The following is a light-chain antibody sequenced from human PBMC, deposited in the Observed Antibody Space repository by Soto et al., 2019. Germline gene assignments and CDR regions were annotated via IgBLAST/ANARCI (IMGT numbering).Light chain of an antibody. V-gene: IGLV2-14*01. CDR2: AVS. J-gene: IGLJ1*01. Sequence: QSVLTHPASVSGSPGHSITISCTGTSSDVGGYNYVSWYQQHPGKAPKLMIYAVSNRPSGVSNRFSGSKSGNTATLTISGLQAEEEADYYCCSYTVSANYVFGTGTKVTVL. CDR3: CSYTVSANYV. CDR1: SSDVGGYNY.